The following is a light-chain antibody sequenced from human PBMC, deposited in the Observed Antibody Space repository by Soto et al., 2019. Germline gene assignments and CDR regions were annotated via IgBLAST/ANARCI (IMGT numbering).Light chain of an antibody. CDR3: QQLNNQPLIT. J-gene: IGKJ5*01. CDR1: QALGSY. CDR2: AAS. Sequence: DIQLTQSPSFLSASVGDRVTITCRASQALGSYLVWYHQKPGKAPKLLIYAASTLQSGVPSRFSGRGSGTEFTLTISSLQPEEFATYYCQQLNNQPLITFGQGTRLDIK. V-gene: IGKV1-9*01.